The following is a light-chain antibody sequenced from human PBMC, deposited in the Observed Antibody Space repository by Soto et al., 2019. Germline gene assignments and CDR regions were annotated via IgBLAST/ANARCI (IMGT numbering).Light chain of an antibody. V-gene: IGKV1-5*03. CDR2: KAS. J-gene: IGKJ2*01. Sequence: DIQMTQSPSTLSASVGDRVTITCRASQSISSWLAWYRQKPGKAPKLLIYKASSLESGVPSRFSGSGSGTEFTLTISSLQPDDFATYYCQQYISLYTFGQGTKLEIK. CDR3: QQYISLYT. CDR1: QSISSW.